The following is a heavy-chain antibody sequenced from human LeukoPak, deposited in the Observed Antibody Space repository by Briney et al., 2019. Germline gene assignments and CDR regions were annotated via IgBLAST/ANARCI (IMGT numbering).Heavy chain of an antibody. D-gene: IGHD6-13*01. CDR1: GFTFSSYS. CDR3: ARGYSSSWYGAFDI. CDR2: ISSSSSTI. J-gene: IGHJ3*02. V-gene: IGHV3-48*01. Sequence: GSLRLSCAASGFTFSSYSMNWVRQASGKGLEWVSYISSSSSTIYYADSVKGRFTISRDNAKNSLYLQMNSLRAEDTAVYYCARGYSSSWYGAFDIWGQGTMVTVSS.